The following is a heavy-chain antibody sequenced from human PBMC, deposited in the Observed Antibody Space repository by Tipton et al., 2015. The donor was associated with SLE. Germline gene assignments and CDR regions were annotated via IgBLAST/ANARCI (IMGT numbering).Heavy chain of an antibody. J-gene: IGHJ4*02. CDR1: GYSFTSYW. CDR3: AVLDVDTAMSYYFDY. CDR2: IYPGDSDT. Sequence: QSGPEVKKPGESLKISCKGSGYSFTSYWIGWVRQMPGKGLEWMGIIYPGDSDTRYSPSFQGQVTISADKSISTAYLQWSSLKASDTAMYYCAVLDVDTAMSYYFDYWGQGTLVTVSS. D-gene: IGHD5-18*01. V-gene: IGHV5-51*03.